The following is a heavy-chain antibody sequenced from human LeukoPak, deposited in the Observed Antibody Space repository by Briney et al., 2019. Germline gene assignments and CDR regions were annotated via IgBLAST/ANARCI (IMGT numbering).Heavy chain of an antibody. Sequence: PGGSLRLSCAASGFTFNWYWMSWVRQAPGKGLEWMANIKEDGSEENYVDSVKGRFTISRDNAKNSLYLQMNSLRAEDTAVYYCAKYNWNYAFDIWGQGTMVTVSS. CDR1: GFTFNWYW. V-gene: IGHV3-7*01. CDR2: IKEDGSEE. J-gene: IGHJ3*02. CDR3: AKYNWNYAFDI. D-gene: IGHD1-7*01.